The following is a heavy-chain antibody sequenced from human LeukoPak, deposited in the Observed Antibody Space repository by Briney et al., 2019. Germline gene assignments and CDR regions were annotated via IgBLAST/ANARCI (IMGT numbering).Heavy chain of an antibody. Sequence: GRSLRLSCAASGFTFSSYWMSWVRQAPGKGLEWVANIKQDGSEKYYVDSVKGRYTISRDNAKNSLYLQMNSLRAEDTAVYYCARGYCTNGVCYPHYYYYGMDVWGQGATVTVSS. V-gene: IGHV3-7*01. CDR2: IKQDGSEK. J-gene: IGHJ6*02. CDR1: GFTFSSYW. D-gene: IGHD2-8*01. CDR3: ARGYCTNGVCYPHYYYYGMDV.